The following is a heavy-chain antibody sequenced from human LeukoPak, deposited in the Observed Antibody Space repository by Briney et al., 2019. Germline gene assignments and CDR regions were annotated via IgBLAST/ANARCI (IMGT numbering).Heavy chain of an antibody. CDR3: AKGKQQGWTFDALDI. CDR2: ISYDGGKK. V-gene: IGHV3-30*18. CDR1: GLTFSTSG. D-gene: IGHD5-18*01. Sequence: GRSLRLSCEAAGLTFSTSGMQWVRQAPGKGLEWVALISYDGGKKYYADSVKGRFTISRDNSKNTLYLQINSLIPDDTAVYYCAKGKQQGWTFDALDIWGQGTTVTVS. J-gene: IGHJ3*02.